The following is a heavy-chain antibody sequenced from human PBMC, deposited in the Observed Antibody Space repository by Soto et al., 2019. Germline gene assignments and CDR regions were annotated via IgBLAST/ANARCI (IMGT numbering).Heavy chain of an antibody. J-gene: IGHJ4*02. Sequence: GGSLRLSCAASGFSFSDYYMSWIRQAPGKGLEWVAVISSDGSNTDYADSVKGRFTISRDNSKNTLYLQMNSLRAEDTAVYYCARGEYSSGWYGFDYWGQGTLVTVSS. V-gene: IGHV3-11*04. CDR1: GFSFSDYY. D-gene: IGHD6-19*01. CDR3: ARGEYSSGWYGFDY. CDR2: ISSDGSNT.